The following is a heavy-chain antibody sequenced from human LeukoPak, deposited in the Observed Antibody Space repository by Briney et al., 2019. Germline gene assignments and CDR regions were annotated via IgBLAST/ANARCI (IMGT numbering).Heavy chain of an antibody. V-gene: IGHV3-21*01. CDR2: ISSSSSYI. Sequence: GGSLRLSCAASGFTLSSYWMSWVRQAPGKGLEWVSSISSSSSYIYYADSVKGRFTISRDNAKNSLYLQMNSLRAEDTAVYYCARDLPRIIAAAGFFDYWGQGTLVTVSS. CDR1: GFTLSSYW. J-gene: IGHJ4*02. D-gene: IGHD6-13*01. CDR3: ARDLPRIIAAAGFFDY.